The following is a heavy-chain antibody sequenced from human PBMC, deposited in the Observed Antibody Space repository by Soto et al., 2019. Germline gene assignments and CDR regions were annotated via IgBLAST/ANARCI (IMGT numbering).Heavy chain of an antibody. CDR1: GFTFSNAW. D-gene: IGHD6-13*01. J-gene: IGHJ6*02. CDR3: TNLVWGYYYGMDV. Sequence: PGGSLRLSCAASGFTFSNAWMNWVRQAPGKGLEWVGRVKSYIDGGTADYAAPVKGRFTISRDDSKATLYLQMNSLKTEDTGVYYCTNLVWGYYYGMDVWGPGTTVTVSS. V-gene: IGHV3-15*07. CDR2: VKSYIDGGTA.